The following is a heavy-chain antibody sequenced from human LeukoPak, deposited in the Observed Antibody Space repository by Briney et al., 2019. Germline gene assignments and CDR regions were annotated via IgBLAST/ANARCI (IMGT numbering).Heavy chain of an antibody. CDR3: VRDLILVWTPGDDFDF. J-gene: IGHJ4*02. V-gene: IGHV3-74*01. D-gene: IGHD3-16*01. CDR1: GFPLSSYW. CDR2: IDEKGGVR. Sequence: GGSLRLSCTVSGFPLSSYWMHWVRQAPGKGLEWVSRIDEKGGVRTYADSVKGRFTVSRDNAKQTVYLQMNNLEVGDTAIYYCVRDLILVWTPGDDFDFWGQGTLVTVSS.